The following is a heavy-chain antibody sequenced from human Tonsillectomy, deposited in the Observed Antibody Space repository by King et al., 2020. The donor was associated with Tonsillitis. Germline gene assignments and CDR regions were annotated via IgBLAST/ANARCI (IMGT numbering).Heavy chain of an antibody. CDR2: IVVGSGNT. CDR3: AAESGGGSFYYYYYGMDV. V-gene: IGHV1-58*02. D-gene: IGHD2-15*01. CDR1: GFTFTSSA. Sequence: QLVESGPEVKKPGTSVKVSCKASGFTFTSSAMQWVRQARGQRLEWIGWIVVGSGNTNYAQKFQERVTITRDMSKSTAYMELSSLRSEDAAVYYCAAESGGGSFYYYYYGMDVWGQGTTVTVSS. J-gene: IGHJ6*02.